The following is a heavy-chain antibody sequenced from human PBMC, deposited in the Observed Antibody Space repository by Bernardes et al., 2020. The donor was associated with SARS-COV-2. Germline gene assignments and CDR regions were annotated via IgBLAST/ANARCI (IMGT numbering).Heavy chain of an antibody. CDR2: IDWDDDK. D-gene: IGHD4-17*01. J-gene: IGHJ4*02. CDR1: GFSLSTSGMC. V-gene: IGHV2-70*11. Sequence: SGPTLVKPTQTLTLTCTFPGFSLSTSGMCVNWIRQPPGKALEWLARIDWDDDKYYSTSLKTRLTISKDTSKNQVVLTMTNMDPVDTATYYCARIRAATVTIDYWGQGTLVTVSS. CDR3: ARIRAATVTIDY.